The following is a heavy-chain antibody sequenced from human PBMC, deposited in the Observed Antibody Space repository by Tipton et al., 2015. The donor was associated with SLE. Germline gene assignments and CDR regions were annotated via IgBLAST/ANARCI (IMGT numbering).Heavy chain of an antibody. CDR1: GYTFTSYG. CDR3: ARDPLRMAAAGTHFDY. Sequence: QSGAEVKKPGASVKVSCKASGYTFTSYGISWVRQAPGQGLEWMGWISAYNGNTNYAQKLQGRVTMTTDTSTSTAYMELRGLRSDDTAVYYCARDPLRMAAAGTHFDYWGQGTLVTVSS. J-gene: IGHJ4*02. V-gene: IGHV1-18*01. D-gene: IGHD6-13*01. CDR2: ISAYNGNT.